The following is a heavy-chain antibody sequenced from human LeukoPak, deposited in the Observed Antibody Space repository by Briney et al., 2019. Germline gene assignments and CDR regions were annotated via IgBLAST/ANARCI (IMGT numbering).Heavy chain of an antibody. V-gene: IGHV3-7*01. CDR3: ARVSRYYDSSGEFDY. Sequence: GGSLRLSCAASGFTFSSYSMNWVRQAPGKGLEWVANIKQDGSEKYYVDSVKGRFTISRDNAKNSLYLQMNSLRAEDTAVYYCARVSRYYDSSGEFDYWGQGTLVTVSS. CDR2: IKQDGSEK. D-gene: IGHD3-22*01. J-gene: IGHJ4*02. CDR1: GFTFSSYS.